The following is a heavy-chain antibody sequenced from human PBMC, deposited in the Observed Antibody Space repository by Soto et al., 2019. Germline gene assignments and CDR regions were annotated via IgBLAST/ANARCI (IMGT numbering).Heavy chain of an antibody. CDR3: ASPQYYGSSVWFDP. Sequence: SETLYLSCAVSGYSISSGSYWDWIRQLPGKGLAWIGRIYHSGSTYYNPYLKSRVTISFDTSKNQFSLKLSYVTAADTAVYYCASPQYYGSSVWFDPWGQGTLVTVS. D-gene: IGHD3-10*01. V-gene: IGHV4-38-2*01. J-gene: IGHJ5*02. CDR2: IYHSGST. CDR1: GYSISSGSY.